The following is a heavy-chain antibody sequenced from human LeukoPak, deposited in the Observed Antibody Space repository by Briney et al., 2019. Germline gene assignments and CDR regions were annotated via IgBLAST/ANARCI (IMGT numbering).Heavy chain of an antibody. CDR3: ARGMFRLAAGPVPSYY. V-gene: IGHV1-8*01. D-gene: IGHD6-6*01. J-gene: IGHJ4*02. CDR2: MNPNSGNT. CDR1: VYTFTSYD. Sequence: VASVKVSRKASVYTFTSYDINWVRQATGQGLEWMGWMNPNSGNTGYAQKFQGRVTMTRNTSISTAYMELSSLRSEDTAVYYCARGMFRLAAGPVPSYYWGQGALVTVSS.